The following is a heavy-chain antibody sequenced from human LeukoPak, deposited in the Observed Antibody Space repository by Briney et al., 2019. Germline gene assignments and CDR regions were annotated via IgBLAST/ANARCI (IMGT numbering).Heavy chain of an antibody. J-gene: IGHJ5*02. V-gene: IGHV3-33*01. CDR3: ARDSGAAISWFDP. CDR1: GFTFSSYG. CDR2: IWYDGSNK. Sequence: GGSLRLSCAASGFTFSSYGMHWVRQAPGKGLEWVAVIWYDGSNKYYADSEKGRFTISRDNSKNTLYLQMNSLRAEDTAVYYCARDSGAAISWFDPWGQGTLVTVSS. D-gene: IGHD2-2*01.